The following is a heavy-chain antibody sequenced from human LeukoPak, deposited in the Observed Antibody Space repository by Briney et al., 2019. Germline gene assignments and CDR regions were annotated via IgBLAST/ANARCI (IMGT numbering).Heavy chain of an antibody. D-gene: IGHD3-22*01. V-gene: IGHV4-34*01. Sequence: GSLRLSCAASGFTFSSYSMNWVRQPPGKGLEWIGEINHSGSTNYNPSLKSRVTISVDTSKNQFSLKLSSVTAADTAVYYCARGRPSYYYDSSGYYLGYYQHWGQGTLVTVSS. CDR2: INHSGST. J-gene: IGHJ1*01. CDR1: GFTFSSYS. CDR3: ARGRPSYYYDSSGYYLGYYQH.